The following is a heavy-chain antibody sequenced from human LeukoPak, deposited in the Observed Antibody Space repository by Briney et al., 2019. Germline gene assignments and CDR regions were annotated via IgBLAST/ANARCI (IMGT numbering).Heavy chain of an antibody. Sequence: SETLSLTCTVSGDSVSSGSYYWSWIRQPPGKGLEWIGYIYYSGSTNYNPSLKSRVTISVDRSKNQFSLKLSSVTAADTAVYYCARERRGSGYYAFDYWGQGTLVTVSS. CDR2: IYYSGST. J-gene: IGHJ4*02. D-gene: IGHD3-22*01. CDR3: ARERRGSGYYAFDY. CDR1: GDSVSSGSYY. V-gene: IGHV4-61*01.